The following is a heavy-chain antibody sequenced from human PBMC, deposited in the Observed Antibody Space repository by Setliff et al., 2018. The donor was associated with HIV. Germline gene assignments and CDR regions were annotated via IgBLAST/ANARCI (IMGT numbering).Heavy chain of an antibody. J-gene: IGHJ3*02. V-gene: IGHV7-4-1*02. CDR2: INTNTGSP. CDR3: ARGGDRMQIWSRFPFDI. D-gene: IGHD3-10*01. Sequence: VASVKVSCKASGYTFNNYALYWVRQAAGQGFEWMGWINTNTGSPTYAQGFTRRFVFSLDPSVRTAYLQITGLKAEDTAVYYCARGGDRMQIWSRFPFDIWGQGTMVTVSS. CDR1: GYTFNNYA.